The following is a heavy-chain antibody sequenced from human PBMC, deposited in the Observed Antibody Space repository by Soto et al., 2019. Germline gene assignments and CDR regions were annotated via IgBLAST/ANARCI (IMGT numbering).Heavy chain of an antibody. V-gene: IGHV4-30-2*01. J-gene: IGHJ4*02. CDR2: IYHSGST. CDR3: ARALGYCSSTSCAYFDY. D-gene: IGHD2-2*01. Sequence: PSETLSLTCAVSGGSISSGGYSWSWIRQPPGKGLEWIGYIYHSGSTYYNPSLKSRVTISVDRSKNQFSLKLSSVTAADTAVYYCARALGYCSSTSCAYFDYWGQGTLVTVSS. CDR1: GGSISSGGYS.